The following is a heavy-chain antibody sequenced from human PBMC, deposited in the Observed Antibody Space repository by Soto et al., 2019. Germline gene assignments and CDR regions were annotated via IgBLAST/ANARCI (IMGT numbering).Heavy chain of an antibody. CDR3: ATDLFGWYFDY. Sequence: EVQLLESGGGLVQPGGSLRLSCAASGFTFSNYAMSWVRQAPGKGLEWVSAITGTGTITYYADSVKGRFTISRDNSKNTLYLQMNSLGAEDTAVYYCATDLFGWYFDYWGQGTLVTVSS. V-gene: IGHV3-23*01. CDR1: GFTFSNYA. J-gene: IGHJ4*02. D-gene: IGHD3-3*01. CDR2: ITGTGTIT.